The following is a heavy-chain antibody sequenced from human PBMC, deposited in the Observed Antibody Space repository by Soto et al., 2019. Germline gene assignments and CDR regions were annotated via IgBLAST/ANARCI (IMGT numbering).Heavy chain of an antibody. D-gene: IGHD2-8*01. V-gene: IGHV4-4*02. CDR3: ARGVGDCTNGVCYPFDY. CDR2: IYHSGST. Sequence: SETLSLTCAVSGGSISSSNWWSWVRQPPGKGLEWIGEIYHSGSTYYNPSLKSRVTISVDTSKNQFSLKLSSVTAADTAVYYCARGVGDCTNGVCYPFDYWGQGTLVTVSS. J-gene: IGHJ4*02. CDR1: GGSISSSNW.